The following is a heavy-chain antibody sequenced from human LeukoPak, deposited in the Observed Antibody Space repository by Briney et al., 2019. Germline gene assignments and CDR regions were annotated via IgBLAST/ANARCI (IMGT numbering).Heavy chain of an antibody. CDR2: IYTRGST. D-gene: IGHD1-20*01. J-gene: IGHJ6*02. Sequence: SETLSLTCTVPGGSISSYYWSWIRQPPGKGLEWIGYIYTRGSTSYNPSLKSRVTISVDTSKNQFSLRLSSVTAADTAAYYCARVDWGITGTGRYYYYGMDVWGQGTTVTVSS. CDR3: ARVDWGITGTGRYYYYGMDV. V-gene: IGHV4-59*01. CDR1: GGSISSYY.